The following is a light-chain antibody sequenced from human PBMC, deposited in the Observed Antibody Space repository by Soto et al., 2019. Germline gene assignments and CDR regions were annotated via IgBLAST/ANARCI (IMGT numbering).Light chain of an antibody. V-gene: IGLV2-14*01. CDR3: SSYTSTDTGV. CDR1: SSDIGNNNY. Sequence: QSALTQPASVSGSPGQSITISCTGTSSDIGNNNYVSWYQHHPGKAPKLMIYEVRNRPSGVSDRFSGSKSGNTASLIISGLQAGYEADYYCSSYTSTDTGVFGGGTKLTVL. J-gene: IGLJ2*01. CDR2: EVR.